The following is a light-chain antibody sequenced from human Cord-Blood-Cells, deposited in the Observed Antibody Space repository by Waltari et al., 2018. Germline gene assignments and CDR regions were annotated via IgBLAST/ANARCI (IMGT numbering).Light chain of an antibody. Sequence: QSALTQTASVSGSPGQSITLSCTGTSSYVWSYNLFPWYQQHPGKAPKLMIYEGSKRPSGVSNRFSGSKSGNTASLTISGLQAEDEADYYCCSYAGSSPYVFGTGTKVTVL. CDR3: CSYAGSSPYV. V-gene: IGLV2-23*01. CDR1: SSYVWSYNL. J-gene: IGLJ1*01. CDR2: EGS.